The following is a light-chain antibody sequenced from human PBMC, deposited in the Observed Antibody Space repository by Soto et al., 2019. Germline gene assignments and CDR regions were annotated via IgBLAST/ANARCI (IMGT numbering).Light chain of an antibody. CDR1: QDIGDW. V-gene: IGKV1-12*01. CDR3: QQGYSFPVT. J-gene: IGKJ4*01. Sequence: DIQMTQSPSSVSASVGDIVSITCLASQDIGDWLAWYQQKPGKAPKLLVYAASSLQSGFLSRFRGSGSGTDFTLTIGSLQPEDFATDYCQQGYSFPVTFGGGTKVDIK. CDR2: AAS.